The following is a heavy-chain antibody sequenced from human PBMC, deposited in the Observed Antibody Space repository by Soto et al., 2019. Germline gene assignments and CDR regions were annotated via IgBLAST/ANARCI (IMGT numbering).Heavy chain of an antibody. V-gene: IGHV4-59*01. CDR2: IYYSGST. Sequence: QVQLQESGPGLVKPSETLSLTCTVSGGSISSYYWSWIRQPPGKGLEWIGYIYYSGSTNYNPSLNSRAPXSXDXPKNQFSLKLSSVTAADPAVYYCAREGLTGTIGLYYYYGMDVWGQGTTVTVSS. CDR3: AREGLTGTIGLYYYYGMDV. CDR1: GGSISSYY. J-gene: IGHJ6*02. D-gene: IGHD1-7*01.